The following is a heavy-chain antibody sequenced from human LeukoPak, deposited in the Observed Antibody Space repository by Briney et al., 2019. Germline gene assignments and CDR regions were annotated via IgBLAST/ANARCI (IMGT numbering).Heavy chain of an antibody. V-gene: IGHV3-64*01. J-gene: IGHJ4*02. Sequence: GGSLRLSCAASGFTFSSYAMHWVRQAPGKGLEYVSAISSNGGSTYYANSVKDRFTISRDNSKNTLYLQMGSLRAEDMAVYYCAAEYYGSGSYSVWGQGTLVTVSS. CDR2: ISSNGGST. CDR3: AAEYYGSGSYSV. CDR1: GFTFSSYA. D-gene: IGHD3-10*01.